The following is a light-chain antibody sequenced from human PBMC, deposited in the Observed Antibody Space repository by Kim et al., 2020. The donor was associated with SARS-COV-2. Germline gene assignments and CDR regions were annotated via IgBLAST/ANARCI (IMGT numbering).Light chain of an antibody. CDR3: QQRSLGVT. V-gene: IGKV3-11*01. J-gene: IGKJ4*01. CDR2: DAS. CDR1: QGVARY. Sequence: SWSPGERATLSCRASQGVARYLAWFQQKPGQAPRLLIYDASGRATGIPARFSGSGSGTDYTLTISSLEPEDSAVYYCQQRSLGVTFGGGTKVDIK.